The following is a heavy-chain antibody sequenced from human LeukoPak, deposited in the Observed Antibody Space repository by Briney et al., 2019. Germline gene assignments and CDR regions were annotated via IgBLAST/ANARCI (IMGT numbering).Heavy chain of an antibody. CDR2: IYYSGST. CDR3: ARAPWYCSSTSGYAGWFDP. J-gene: IGHJ5*02. V-gene: IGHV4-59*01. Sequence: SETLSLPCTVSGGSISSYYWSWIRQPPGKGLEWIGDIYYSGSTNYNPSLKSRVTISVDTSKNQFSLKLSSVTAADTAVYYCARAPWYCSSTSGYAGWFDPWGQGTLVTVSS. CDR1: GGSISSYY. D-gene: IGHD2-2*01.